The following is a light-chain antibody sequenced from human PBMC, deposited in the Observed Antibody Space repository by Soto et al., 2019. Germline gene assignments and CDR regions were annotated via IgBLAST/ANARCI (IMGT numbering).Light chain of an antibody. V-gene: IGLV2-14*01. CDR1: SSDIGSYDY. Sequence: QSVLTQPASVSGSPGQSIAISCTGASSDIGSYDYVSWYQQHPGKAPKLVIYDVRSRPSGVSDRFSGSKSGNTASLTISGLQAEDEADYYCGSYTTSSSVIFGGGTQLTVL. CDR3: GSYTTSSSVI. J-gene: IGLJ2*01. CDR2: DVR.